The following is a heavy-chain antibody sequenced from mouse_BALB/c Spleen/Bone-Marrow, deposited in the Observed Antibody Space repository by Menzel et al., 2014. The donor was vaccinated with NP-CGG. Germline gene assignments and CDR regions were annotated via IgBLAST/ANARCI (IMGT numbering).Heavy chain of an antibody. D-gene: IGHD1-1*01. J-gene: IGHJ1*01. CDR1: GFSLTRNG. V-gene: IGHV2-5*01. CDR2: IWRGGST. CDR3: AKGGITTVWYFDV. Sequence: VQLQQSGPGLVQPSQSLSITCTVSGFSLTRNGVHWVRQSPGKGLEWLGVIWRGGSTGYNEAFMSRLSITKDNSKSXVFFKMNSLQGDDTAIYYCAKGGITTVWYFDVWGAGTTVTVSS.